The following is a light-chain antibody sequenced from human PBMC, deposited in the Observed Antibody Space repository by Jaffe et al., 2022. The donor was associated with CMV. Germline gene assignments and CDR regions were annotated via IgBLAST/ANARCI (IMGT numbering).Light chain of an antibody. J-gene: IGLJ3*02. CDR1: KLGDKF. Sequence: SYELTQPPSVSVSPGQTATISCSGDKLGDKFACWYQQKPGQSPVLVIFQNTERPSGIPERFSGSSSGNTATLTISGAQAMDEADYYCQAWDTKTVVFGGGTKLTVL. CDR3: QAWDTKTVV. CDR2: QNT. V-gene: IGLV3-1*01.